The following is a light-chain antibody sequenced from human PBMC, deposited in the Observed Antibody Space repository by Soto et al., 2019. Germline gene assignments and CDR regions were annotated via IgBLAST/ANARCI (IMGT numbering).Light chain of an antibody. CDR2: DIS. CDR3: QQYNSYSWT. CDR1: QSISSW. V-gene: IGKV1-5*01. Sequence: DIRMTQSPSTLSASVGDRVTITCRASQSISSWLAWYQQKPGKAPKLLMYDISSLESGVPSRFSGSGSGTEFTLTISSLQPDDFATYYCQQYNSYSWTFGQGTKVDI. J-gene: IGKJ1*01.